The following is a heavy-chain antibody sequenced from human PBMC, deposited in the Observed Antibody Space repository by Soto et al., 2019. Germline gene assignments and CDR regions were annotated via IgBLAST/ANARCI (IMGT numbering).Heavy chain of an antibody. CDR1: GFTFSNAW. CDR3: AKELGWAVAGTFDY. V-gene: IGHV3-15*01. D-gene: IGHD6-19*01. Sequence: EVQLVESGGGLVKPGGSLRLSCAASGFTFSNAWMSWVRQAPGKGLEWVGRIKSKTDGGTTDYAAPVKGRFTISRDDSKNTLYLQMNSLRAEDTAVYYCAKELGWAVAGTFDYWGQGTLVTVSS. CDR2: IKSKTDGGTT. J-gene: IGHJ4*02.